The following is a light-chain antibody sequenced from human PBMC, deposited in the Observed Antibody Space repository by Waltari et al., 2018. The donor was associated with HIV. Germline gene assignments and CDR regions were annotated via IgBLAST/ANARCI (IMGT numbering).Light chain of an antibody. V-gene: IGKV3-11*01. CDR2: DAS. CDR1: QSVSSS. J-gene: IGKJ1*01. CDR3: QQRSNWPRT. Sequence: EIVLTQSPATLSLSPGARATLSCRASQSVSSSLAWYQQKPDQAPRLLIYDASNRATGIPARFSGSGSGTDFTLTISSLEPEDFAVYYCQQRSNWPRTFGQGTKVEIK.